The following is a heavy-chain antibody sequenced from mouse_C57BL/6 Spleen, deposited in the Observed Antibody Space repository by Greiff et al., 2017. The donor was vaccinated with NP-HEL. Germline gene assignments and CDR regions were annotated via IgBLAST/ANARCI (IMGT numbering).Heavy chain of an antibody. D-gene: IGHD2-1*01. CDR2: INPNYGTT. CDR1: GYSFTDYN. V-gene: IGHV1-39*01. CDR3: ERGDVCYGRVYFDY. J-gene: IGHJ2*01. Sequence: EVQLQQSGPELVKPGASVKISCKASGYSFTDYNMNWVKQSNGKSLEWIGVINPNYGTTSYNQKFKGKATLTVDQSSSTAYMQLNSLTSEDSAVYDCERGDVCYGRVYFDYWGQGTTLTVSS.